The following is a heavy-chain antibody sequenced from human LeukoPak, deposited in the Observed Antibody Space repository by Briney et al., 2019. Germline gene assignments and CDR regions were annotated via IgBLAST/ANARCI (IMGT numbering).Heavy chain of an antibody. J-gene: IGHJ4*02. CDR1: GFTFTSYG. CDR2: IYSGGST. D-gene: IGHD3-3*01. Sequence: GGSLRLSCSASGFTFTSYGMNWVRQAPGKGLEWVSVIYSGGSTYYADSVKGRFTISRDNSKNTLYLQVNSLRAEDTAVYYCARWVLDWGQGTLVTVSS. CDR3: ARWVLD. V-gene: IGHV3-53*01.